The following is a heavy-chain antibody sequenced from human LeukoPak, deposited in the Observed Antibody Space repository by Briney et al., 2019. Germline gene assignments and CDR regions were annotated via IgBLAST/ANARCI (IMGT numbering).Heavy chain of an antibody. V-gene: IGHV3-74*01. CDR3: ARDRITMTTP. CDR2: ISSDESIT. J-gene: IGHJ4*02. D-gene: IGHD3-22*01. Sequence: GGSLRLSCAASGFTFSDYWMNWVRQVPGKGLVWVSRISSDESITTYADSVKGRFTISRDNAKNTLYLQMNSLRAEDTALYYCARDRITMTTPWGQGTLVTVSS. CDR1: GFTFSDYW.